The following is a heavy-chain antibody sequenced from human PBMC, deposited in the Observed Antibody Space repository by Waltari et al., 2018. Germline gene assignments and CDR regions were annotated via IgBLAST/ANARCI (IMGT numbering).Heavy chain of an antibody. Sequence: QVQLQESGPGLVKPSETLSLTCTVPGASINNRISLWGWIRQPPGKGLEWIGTIYHTGTTYYSPSLKGRVTVDTATSKNQFSLTLASTTATDTALYYCARLSLYYGGRGVDWGQGIRVTVSS. CDR2: IYHTGTT. CDR3: ARLSLYYGGRGVD. D-gene: IGHD4-17*01. CDR1: GASINNRISL. J-gene: IGHJ4*02. V-gene: IGHV4-39*01.